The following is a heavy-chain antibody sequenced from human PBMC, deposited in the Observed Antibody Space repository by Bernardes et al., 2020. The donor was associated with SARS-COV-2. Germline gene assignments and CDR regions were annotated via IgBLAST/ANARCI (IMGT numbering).Heavy chain of an antibody. V-gene: IGHV1-24*01. CDR2: FDPQQHKI. CDR1: GYTLTEFS. J-gene: IGHJ4*02. D-gene: IGHD1-1*01. CDR3: AISKNSYNSLFDQ. Sequence: ASVKVSCKVSGYTLTEFSMHWVRQAPGKGLEWLGGFDPQQHKIIYAQKFQGRVTMTEDTSTDTAYMELRSLRSDDTAVYYCAISKNSYNSLFDQWGQGTLVTVSS.